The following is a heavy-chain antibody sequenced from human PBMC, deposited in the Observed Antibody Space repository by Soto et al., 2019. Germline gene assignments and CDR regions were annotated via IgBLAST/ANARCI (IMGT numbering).Heavy chain of an antibody. CDR1: GGSISSYY. V-gene: IGHV4-59*01. J-gene: IGHJ6*03. Sequence: SETLSLTCTVSGGSISSYYWMWIRQPPGKGLEWIGNIYYSGSTNYNPSLKSRVTISVDTSKNQFSLILSSVTAVDTAVYYCAGCDYYYYMDVWGKGTTVTVSS. CDR3: AGCDYYYYMDV. CDR2: IYYSGST. D-gene: IGHD2-15*01.